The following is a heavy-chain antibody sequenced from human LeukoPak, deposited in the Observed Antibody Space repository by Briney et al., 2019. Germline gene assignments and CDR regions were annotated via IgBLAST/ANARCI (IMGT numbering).Heavy chain of an antibody. V-gene: IGHV3-23*01. CDR2: ISGSGGST. CDR3: AKGVMSSGYYKYNWFDP. J-gene: IGHJ5*02. Sequence: PGGSLRLSCAASGFTFSSYAMSWVRQAPGKGLEWVSAISGSGGSTYYADSVKGRFTISRDNSKNTLYLQMNSLRAEDTAVYYCAKGVMSSGYYKYNWFDPWGQGTLVTVSS. CDR1: GFTFSSYA. D-gene: IGHD3-22*01.